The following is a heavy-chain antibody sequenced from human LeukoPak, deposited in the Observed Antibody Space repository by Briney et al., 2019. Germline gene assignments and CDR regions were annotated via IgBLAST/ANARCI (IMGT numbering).Heavy chain of an antibody. J-gene: IGHJ6*02. CDR1: GFTFSSYG. Sequence: GGSLRLSCAASGFTFSSYGMHWVRQAPGKGLEWVAVIWYDGSNKYYADSVKGRFTISRDNSKNTLYLQMNSLRAEDTAVYYSARGRRLASYYYGMDVWGQGTTVTVSS. D-gene: IGHD4-17*01. V-gene: IGHV3-33*01. CDR2: IWYDGSNK. CDR3: ARGRRLASYYYGMDV.